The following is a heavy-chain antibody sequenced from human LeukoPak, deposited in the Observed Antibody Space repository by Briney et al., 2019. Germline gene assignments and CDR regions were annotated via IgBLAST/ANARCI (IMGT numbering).Heavy chain of an antibody. CDR2: AYHSGST. CDR3: VRVYTGSSWGAFDY. V-gene: IGHV4-38-2*01. D-gene: IGHD2-2*02. J-gene: IGHJ4*02. CDR1: GYSISSGYY. Sequence: SETLSLTCAVSGYSISSGYYWGWIRQPPGKGLEWIGSAYHSGSTSYNPSLVSRVAISVDTSRNQFSLKLRSMTAADTAVYYCVRVYTGSSWGAFDYWGQGTLVTVSS.